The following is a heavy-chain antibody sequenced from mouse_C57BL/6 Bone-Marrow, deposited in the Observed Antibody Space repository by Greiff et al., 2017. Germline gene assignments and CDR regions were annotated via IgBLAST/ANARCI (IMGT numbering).Heavy chain of an antibody. CDR3: AKPSPGDY. Sequence: VQLQQSGAELVRPGTSVKVSCKASGYAFTNYLIEWVKQRPGQGLEWIGVINPGSGGTNYNEKFKGKATLTADTSSSTAYMQLSRLTSEDSAVYVCAKPSPGDYWGQGTSGTVSS. J-gene: IGHJ4*01. CDR1: GYAFTNYL. CDR2: INPGSGGT. V-gene: IGHV1-54*01.